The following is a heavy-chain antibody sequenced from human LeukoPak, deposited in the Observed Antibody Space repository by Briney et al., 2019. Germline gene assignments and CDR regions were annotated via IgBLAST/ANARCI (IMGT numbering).Heavy chain of an antibody. D-gene: IGHD1-26*01. CDR1: GGSFSGYY. CDR2: INHSGST. V-gene: IGHV4-34*01. J-gene: IGHJ4*02. CDR3: ARQKWELAAPFDY. Sequence: PSETLSLTCAVYGGSFSGYYWSWIRQPPGKGLEWIGEINHSGSTNYNPSLKSRVTISVDTSKNQFSLKLSSVTAADTAVYYCARQKWELAAPFDYWGQGTLVTVSS.